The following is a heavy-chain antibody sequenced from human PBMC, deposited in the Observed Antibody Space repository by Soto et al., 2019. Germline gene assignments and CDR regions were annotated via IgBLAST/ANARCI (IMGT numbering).Heavy chain of an antibody. CDR1: GGSISSSSYY. CDR3: ARQRQWLVRGDFDY. V-gene: IGHV4-39*01. Sequence: QLQLQESGPGLVKPSETLSLTCTVSGGSISSSSYYWGWIRQPPGKGLEWIGSIYYSGSTYYNPSLTSRVTISADTSKNQFSLKLSSVTAADTAVYYCARQRQWLVRGDFDYWGQGTLVTVSS. D-gene: IGHD6-19*01. J-gene: IGHJ4*02. CDR2: IYYSGST.